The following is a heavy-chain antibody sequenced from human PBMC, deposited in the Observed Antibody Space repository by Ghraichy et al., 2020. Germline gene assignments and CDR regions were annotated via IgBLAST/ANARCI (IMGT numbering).Heavy chain of an antibody. V-gene: IGHV1-2*02. CDR1: GYIFTGYY. J-gene: IGHJ6*02. CDR3: ARALGDYYGMDV. CDR2: TNPNSGDT. Sequence: KVSCKASGYIFTGYYVHWVRQAPGQGLEWMGWTNPNSGDTNYPQKFQGRVNMTSDTSITTAYMELSRLKSDDSAVYYFARALGDYYGMDVWGQGTTVTVSS.